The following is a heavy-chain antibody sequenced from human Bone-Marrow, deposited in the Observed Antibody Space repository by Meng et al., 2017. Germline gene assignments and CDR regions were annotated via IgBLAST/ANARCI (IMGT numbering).Heavy chain of an antibody. Sequence: QVQLQRWGAGLLKPAESLSLTCPVYGGSFSGYYLSWVRQPPGKGLEWIGEIHHSGSTNYNPSLKSRVTISVDTSKNQFSLKLSSVTAADTAVYYCARGGYCSGGSCNWGQGTLVTVSS. CDR1: GGSFSGYY. CDR3: ARGGYCSGGSCN. CDR2: IHHSGST. J-gene: IGHJ4*02. V-gene: IGHV4-34*01. D-gene: IGHD2-15*01.